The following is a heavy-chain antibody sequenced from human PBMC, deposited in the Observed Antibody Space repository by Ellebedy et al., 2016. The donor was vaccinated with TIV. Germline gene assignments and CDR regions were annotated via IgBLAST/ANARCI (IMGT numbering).Heavy chain of an antibody. Sequence: SETLSLTXTVSGGSSSRDYWTWIRQPAGKGLEWIGRIYYSGSTNYNPSLKSRVTISIDTSKNQFSLNLSSVTAADTAVYYCARGRGSSYDLPLQHWGQGTLVTVSS. J-gene: IGHJ1*01. CDR1: GGSSSRDY. CDR2: IYYSGST. CDR3: ARGRGSSYDLPLQH. V-gene: IGHV4-4*07. D-gene: IGHD5-18*01.